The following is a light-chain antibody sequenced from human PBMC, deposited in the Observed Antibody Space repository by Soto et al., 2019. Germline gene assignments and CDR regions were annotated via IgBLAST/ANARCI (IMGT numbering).Light chain of an antibody. V-gene: IGKV3-15*01. CDR3: QQYNNWPXT. CDR1: PTVSSN. Sequence: EVVMTQSPATLSMSPGERATLSCRASPTVSSNLAWYQQKPGQTPRLLIYGASTRAPGIPARFSGSGSGTDFTLTISSLQSEDFAVYYCQQYNNWPXTXGGGTKVDIK. CDR2: GAS. J-gene: IGKJ4*01.